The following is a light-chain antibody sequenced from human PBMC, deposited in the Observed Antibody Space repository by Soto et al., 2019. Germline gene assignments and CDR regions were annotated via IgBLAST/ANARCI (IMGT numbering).Light chain of an antibody. Sequence: EIVLTQSPGTLSLSPGERATLSCRTSQSVSNNYLAWYQQKPGQAPRLLIYGASTRATDIPDRFSGSGSGTEFTLTISSLQSEDFAVYYCQQYNNWPRTFGQGTKVDIK. CDR1: QSVSNN. J-gene: IGKJ1*01. CDR3: QQYNNWPRT. V-gene: IGKV3-15*01. CDR2: GAS.